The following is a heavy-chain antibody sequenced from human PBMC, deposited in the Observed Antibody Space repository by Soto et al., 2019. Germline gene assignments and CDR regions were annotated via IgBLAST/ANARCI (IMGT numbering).Heavy chain of an antibody. CDR2: MYPSGST. V-gene: IGHV4-59*10. CDR1: GGSISSYY. CDR3: ARYCNNATCYRWFDP. Sequence: LCGGSISSYYWSWIRQPAGKGLEWIGRMYPSGSTNYNPSLKSRVTMSVDTSKNQFSLKLNSVTAADTAVYYCARYCNNATCYRWFDPWGQGTLVTVSS. J-gene: IGHJ5*02. D-gene: IGHD2-2*01.